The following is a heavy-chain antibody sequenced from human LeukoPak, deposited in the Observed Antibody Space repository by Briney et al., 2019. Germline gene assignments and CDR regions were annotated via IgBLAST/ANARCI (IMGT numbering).Heavy chain of an antibody. Sequence: GGSLRLSCAASGFTFSSYEMNWVRQAPGKGLEWVSYISSSGSTIYYADSVKGRFTISRDNAQNSLYLQMNCLRVEDTAVYYCAREANLAYWGQGTLVTVSS. CDR1: GFTFSSYE. V-gene: IGHV3-48*03. CDR2: ISSSGSTI. CDR3: AREANLAY. J-gene: IGHJ4*02.